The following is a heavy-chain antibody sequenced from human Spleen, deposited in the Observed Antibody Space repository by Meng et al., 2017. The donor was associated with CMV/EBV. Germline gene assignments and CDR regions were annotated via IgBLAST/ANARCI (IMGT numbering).Heavy chain of an antibody. D-gene: IGHD2-21*01. CDR1: GFTFSSQW. J-gene: IGHJ4*02. Sequence: ASGFTFSSQWMHWVRQAPGKGLEWVGRIKSKTDGGTTDFAAPVKGRFTISRDDSKTTLYLQMNSLKTEDTAVYYCSTVIARRGGGYWGQGTLVTVSS. CDR2: IKSKTDGGTT. CDR3: STVIARRGGGY. V-gene: IGHV3-15*01.